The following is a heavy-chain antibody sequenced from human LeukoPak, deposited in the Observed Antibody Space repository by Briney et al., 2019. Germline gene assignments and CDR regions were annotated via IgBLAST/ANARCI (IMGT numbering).Heavy chain of an antibody. J-gene: IGHJ4*02. CDR3: TKGTYGSGSPGDY. Sequence: GGSLRLSCAASGFTFDEYAMYWVRRAPGKGLEWVSGISWNSGSIDYADSVKGRFTISRDNAKNSLYLQMNSLRAEDTALYYCTKGTYGSGSPGDYWGQGTLVTVSS. CDR1: GFTFDEYA. D-gene: IGHD3-10*01. V-gene: IGHV3-9*01. CDR2: ISWNSGSI.